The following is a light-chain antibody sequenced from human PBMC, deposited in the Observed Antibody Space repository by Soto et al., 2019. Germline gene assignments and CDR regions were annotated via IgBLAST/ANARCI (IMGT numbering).Light chain of an antibody. CDR2: ENS. CDR3: ETWDSGLSAGV. Sequence: QSVLTQPPSVSAAAGQKVTISCSGGSSNIRNNYVSWYQQLPGTAPKLVIYENSKRPSGISDRFSGSKSGTSASLGITGLQTGDEADYYCETWDSGLSAGVFGGGTKLTAL. CDR1: SSNIRNNY. V-gene: IGLV1-51*02. J-gene: IGLJ3*02.